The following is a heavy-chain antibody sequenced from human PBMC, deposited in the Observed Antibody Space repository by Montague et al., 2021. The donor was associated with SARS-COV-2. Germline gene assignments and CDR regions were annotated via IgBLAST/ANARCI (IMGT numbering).Heavy chain of an antibody. D-gene: IGHD1-26*01. CDR3: ARVKVGDTIDD. CDR2: INWNGGDT. J-gene: IGHJ4*02. V-gene: IGHV3-20*04. CDR1: GFTFTDYT. Sequence: SLRLSWAASGFTFTDYTMNWVRQVPGKGLEWVSGINWNGGDTGYADSVKGRFTISRDNAKNSLYLQMNSLRDEDTAFYYCARVKVGDTIDDWGKGTLVTVSS.